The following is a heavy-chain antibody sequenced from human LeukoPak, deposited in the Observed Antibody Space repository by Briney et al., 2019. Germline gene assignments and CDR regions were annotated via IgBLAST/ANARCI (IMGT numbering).Heavy chain of an antibody. Sequence: GSLRLSCAASGFTFSSYGMHWVRQAPGKGLEWVAFIRYDGSNKYYADSVKGRFTISRDNSKNTLYLQMNSLRAEDTAVYYCARGTGYSSSWPPHWGQGTLVTVSS. D-gene: IGHD6-13*01. CDR1: GFTFSSYG. CDR3: ARGTGYSSSWPPH. V-gene: IGHV3-30*02. CDR2: IRYDGSNK. J-gene: IGHJ4*02.